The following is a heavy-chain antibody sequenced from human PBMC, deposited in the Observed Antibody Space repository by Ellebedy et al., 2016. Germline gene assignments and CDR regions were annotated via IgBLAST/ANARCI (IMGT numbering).Heavy chain of an antibody. CDR2: IWSDGSGK. Sequence: GESLKISCAASGFTFSSHGMHWVRQAPGKGLEWVAVIWSDGSGKYYADSVKGRFTISRDNSNNTLYLQMNSLRAEDTAVYYCASDPIIVGGRADNFDYWGQGTLVTVSS. D-gene: IGHD3-22*01. J-gene: IGHJ4*02. V-gene: IGHV3-33*01. CDR1: GFTFSSHG. CDR3: ASDPIIVGGRADNFDY.